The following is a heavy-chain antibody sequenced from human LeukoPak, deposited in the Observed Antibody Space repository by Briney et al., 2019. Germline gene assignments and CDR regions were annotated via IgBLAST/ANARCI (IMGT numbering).Heavy chain of an antibody. J-gene: IGHJ4*02. D-gene: IGHD1-26*01. CDR3: AIKSVGATPNYFDY. CDR2: IRYDGSNK. CDR1: GFTFSSYG. V-gene: IGHV3-30*02. Sequence: PGGSLRLSCAASGFTFSSYGMHWVRQAPGKGLEWVAFIRYDGSNKYYADSVKGRFTISRDNSKNTLYLQMNSLRAEDTAVYYCAIKSVGATPNYFDYWGQGTLVTVSS.